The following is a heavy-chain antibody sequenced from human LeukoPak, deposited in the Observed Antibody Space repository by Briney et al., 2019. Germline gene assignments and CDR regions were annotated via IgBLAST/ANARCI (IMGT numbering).Heavy chain of an antibody. CDR3: ARGAYDSSGYSHALDI. D-gene: IGHD3-22*01. CDR2: IYYSGST. CDR1: GVSISSGGYY. J-gene: IGHJ3*02. V-gene: IGHV4-31*03. Sequence: SETLSLTCTVSGVSISSGGYYWSWIRQHPGKGLEWIGYIYYSGSTYYNPSLKSRVTISVDTSKNQFSLKLSSVTAADTAVYYCARGAYDSSGYSHALDIWGQGTMVTVSS.